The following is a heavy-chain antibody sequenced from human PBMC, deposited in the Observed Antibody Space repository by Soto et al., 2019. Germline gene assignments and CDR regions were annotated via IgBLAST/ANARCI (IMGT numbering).Heavy chain of an antibody. V-gene: IGHV3-30*03. CDR2: ISYDGSDK. D-gene: IGHD2-21*01. Sequence: QVQLVESGGGVVQPGKSLRLSCAASGFTFSSYHMHWVRQAPGKGLEWVALISYDGSDKYYADSVKGRFIISRDNSKDTLSWQMSSLRAEDTAVYYCVRVMVVVPGTGWFDPWGQGTLVTVSS. CDR3: VRVMVVVPGTGWFDP. J-gene: IGHJ5*02. CDR1: GFTFSSYH.